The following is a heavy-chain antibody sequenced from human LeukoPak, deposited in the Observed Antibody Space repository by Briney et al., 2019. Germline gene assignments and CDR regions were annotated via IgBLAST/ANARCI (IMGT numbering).Heavy chain of an antibody. CDR3: ARLEPGYSSGWYSLFDY. J-gene: IGHJ4*02. D-gene: IGHD6-19*01. Sequence: GESLKISCKGSGYSFTSYWIGWVRQMPGKGLEWMGIIYPGDSDTRYSPSFQGQVTISADKSISTAYQQWSSLKASDTAMYYCARLEPGYSSGWYSLFDYWGQGTLVTVSS. V-gene: IGHV5-51*01. CDR1: GYSFTSYW. CDR2: IYPGDSDT.